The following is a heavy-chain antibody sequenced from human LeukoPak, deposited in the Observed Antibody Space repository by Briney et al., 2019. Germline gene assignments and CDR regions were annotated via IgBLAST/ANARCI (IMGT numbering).Heavy chain of an antibody. CDR1: GFTFSSHW. CDR2: IKKDGSEK. CDR3: AGRFGESPY. D-gene: IGHD3-10*01. J-gene: IGHJ4*02. V-gene: IGHV3-7*01. Sequence: PGGSLRLSCAASGFTFSSHWMSWVRQAPGKGLEWVANIKKDGSEKYYVDAVKGRFTISRDNAKNSLYLQMNSLRAEDTAVYYCAGRFGESPYWGQGTLVTVSS.